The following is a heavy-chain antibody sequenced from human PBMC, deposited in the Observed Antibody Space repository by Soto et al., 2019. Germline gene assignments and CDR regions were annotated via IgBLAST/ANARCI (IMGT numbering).Heavy chain of an antibody. J-gene: IGHJ4*02. D-gene: IGHD1-26*01. CDR2: ISWNSGSI. Sequence: YLRLSCAASGFTFDEYAMHWVRQAPGKGLEWVSGISWNSGSIGYAESVKGRFTISRDNAKNSLYLQMNSLRAEDTALYYCAKDIGATFDYFDDWGQGTLVTVSS. CDR3: AKDIGATFDYFDD. V-gene: IGHV3-9*01. CDR1: GFTFDEYA.